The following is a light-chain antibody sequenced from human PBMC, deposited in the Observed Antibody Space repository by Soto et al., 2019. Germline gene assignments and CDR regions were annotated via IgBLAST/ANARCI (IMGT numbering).Light chain of an antibody. CDR3: QQRSSWPPT. Sequence: EIVLTQSPATLSLSPGERATLSCRASQSVSTYLAWYQQRPGQAPRLLIYDASIRATGIAARFSGSGSGTDFTLTIAGLEPEDFAGYYCQQRSSWPPTFGGGTKVEIK. V-gene: IGKV3-11*01. CDR2: DAS. J-gene: IGKJ4*01. CDR1: QSVSTY.